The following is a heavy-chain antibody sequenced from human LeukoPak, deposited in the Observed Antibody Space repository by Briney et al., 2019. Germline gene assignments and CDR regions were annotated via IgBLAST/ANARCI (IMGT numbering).Heavy chain of an antibody. CDR2: IGTAGDT. V-gene: IGHV3-13*01. D-gene: IGHD3-10*01. CDR1: GFTFSSYD. J-gene: IGHJ6*02. CDR3: ARALLVTYGSGSYYTD. Sequence: GGSLRLSCAASGFTFSSYDMHWVRQATGKGLEWVSAIGTAGDTYYPGSVKGRFTISRENAKNSLYLQMNSLRAGDTAVYYCARALLVTYGSGSYYTDWGQGTTVTVSS.